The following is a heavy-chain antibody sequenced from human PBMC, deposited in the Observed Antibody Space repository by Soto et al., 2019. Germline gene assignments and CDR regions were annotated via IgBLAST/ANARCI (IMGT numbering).Heavy chain of an antibody. D-gene: IGHD2-2*01. CDR2: IYHSGST. CDR1: GGSISSSNW. Sequence: QVQLQESGPGLVKPSGTLSLTCAVSGGSISSSNWWRWVRQPPGKGLEWIGEIYHSGSTTYNPSLKSRVTISVDKSKNQFSLKLSSVTAADTAVYYCARDLSLGPVVPAAEQNYYYYYGMDVWGQGTTVTVSS. V-gene: IGHV4-4*02. J-gene: IGHJ6*02. CDR3: ARDLSLGPVVPAAEQNYYYYYGMDV.